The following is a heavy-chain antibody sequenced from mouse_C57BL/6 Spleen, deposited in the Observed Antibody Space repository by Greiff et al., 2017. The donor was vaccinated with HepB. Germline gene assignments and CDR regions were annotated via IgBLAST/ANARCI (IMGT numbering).Heavy chain of an antibody. V-gene: IGHV1-39*01. CDR1: GYSFTDYN. Sequence: EVQLQQSGPELVKPGASVKISCKASGYSFTDYNMNWVKQSNGKSLEWIGVINPNYGTTSYNQKFKGKATLTVDKSSSTAYMQLNSLASEGSAVYYCARRGGSSYGWYFDVWGKGTTVTVSS. J-gene: IGHJ1*03. CDR2: INPNYGTT. CDR3: ARRGGSSYGWYFDV. D-gene: IGHD1-1*01.